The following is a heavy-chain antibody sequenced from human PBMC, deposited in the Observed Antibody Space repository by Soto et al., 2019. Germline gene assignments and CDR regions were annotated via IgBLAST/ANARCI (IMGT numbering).Heavy chain of an antibody. CDR2: ISPKSGGT. CDR1: GYSFIDYY. J-gene: IGHJ4*01. V-gene: IGHV1-2*02. Sequence: QVQLVQSGAEVKKPGASVKVSCEASGYSFIDYYIHWVRQAPGQGFEWMGRISPKSGGTIYAQKFEGRVTMTWDTSLNTAYMELSSLKSDDTAVYYCASPPGYISEWYYFDLWGHGTRVTVSS. CDR3: ASPPGYISEWYYFDL. D-gene: IGHD3-22*01.